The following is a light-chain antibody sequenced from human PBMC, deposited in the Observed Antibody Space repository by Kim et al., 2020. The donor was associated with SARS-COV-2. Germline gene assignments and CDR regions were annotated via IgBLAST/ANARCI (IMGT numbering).Light chain of an antibody. J-gene: IGKJ4*01. CDR3: QQRSNWPPLT. Sequence: SPGERATLSCRASQSVSTDLAWYQQKPGQAPRILIYDASNRATGIPARFSGSGSGADFTLTISGLEPEDFAVYYCQQRSNWPPLTFGGGTKVDIK. V-gene: IGKV3-11*01. CDR1: QSVSTD. CDR2: DAS.